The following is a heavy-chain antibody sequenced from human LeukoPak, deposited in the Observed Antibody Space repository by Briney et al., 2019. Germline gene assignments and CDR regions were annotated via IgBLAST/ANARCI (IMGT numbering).Heavy chain of an antibody. CDR3: AKGRTGYCSGGSCLNWFDP. Sequence: GGSLRLSCAASGFTLSSYGMHWVRQAPGKGLEWVAFIRYDGSNKYYADSVKGRFTISRDNSKNTLYLQMNSLRAEDTAVYYCAKGRTGYCSGGSCLNWFDPWGQGTLVTVSS. J-gene: IGHJ5*02. CDR2: IRYDGSNK. CDR1: GFTLSSYG. V-gene: IGHV3-30*02. D-gene: IGHD2-15*01.